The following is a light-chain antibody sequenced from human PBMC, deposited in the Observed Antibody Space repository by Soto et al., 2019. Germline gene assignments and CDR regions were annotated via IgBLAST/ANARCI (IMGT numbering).Light chain of an antibody. CDR1: NIGSKS. V-gene: IGLV3-21*02. J-gene: IGLJ1*01. CDR3: QVWHSSSGV. Sequence: SYELTQPPSVSVAPGQTATITCGANNIGSKSVHWYQQKPGQAPVLVVYDDSGRPSGIPERFSGSNSGSTATLTISRVEAGDEADYDCQVWHSSSGVFGTGTKVTVL. CDR2: DDS.